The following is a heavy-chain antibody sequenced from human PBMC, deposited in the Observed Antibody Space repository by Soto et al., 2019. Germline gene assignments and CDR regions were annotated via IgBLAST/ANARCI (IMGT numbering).Heavy chain of an antibody. D-gene: IGHD6-13*01. CDR3: ARDPRPPGIAAAG. CDR1: GGTFSSYA. J-gene: IGHJ4*02. V-gene: IGHV1-69*01. CDR2: IIPIFGTA. Sequence: GXSVKVSFKASGGTFSSYAISSLRQAPGQGLEWMGGIIPIFGTANYAQKFQGRVTITADESTSTAYMELSSLRSEDTAVYYCARDPRPPGIAAAGWGQGTLVTVSS.